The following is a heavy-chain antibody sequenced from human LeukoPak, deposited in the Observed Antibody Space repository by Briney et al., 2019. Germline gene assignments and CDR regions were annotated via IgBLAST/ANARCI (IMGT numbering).Heavy chain of an antibody. CDR2: INHNGNVN. Sequence: PGGSLRLSGAASGFTFSSYWMNWARQAPGKGPEWVASINHNGNVNYYVDSVKGRFTISRDNAKNSLYLQMSNLRAEDTAVYFCARGGGLDVWGQGATVTVSS. D-gene: IGHD3-16*01. CDR1: GFTFSSYW. J-gene: IGHJ6*02. V-gene: IGHV3-7*03. CDR3: ARGGGLDV.